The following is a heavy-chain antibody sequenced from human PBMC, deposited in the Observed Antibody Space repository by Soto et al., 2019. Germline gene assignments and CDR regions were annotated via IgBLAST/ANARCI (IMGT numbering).Heavy chain of an antibody. J-gene: IGHJ5*02. CDR1: GGSISSGDYY. CDR2: IYYSGST. Sequence: PSETLSLTCTVSGGSISSGDYYWSWIRQPPGKGLEWIGYIYYSGSTYYNPSLKSRVTISVDTSKNQFSLKLSSVTAADTAVYYCAREAVVTPNWFDPWGQGTLVTVYS. CDR3: AREAVVTPNWFDP. D-gene: IGHD2-21*02. V-gene: IGHV4-30-4*01.